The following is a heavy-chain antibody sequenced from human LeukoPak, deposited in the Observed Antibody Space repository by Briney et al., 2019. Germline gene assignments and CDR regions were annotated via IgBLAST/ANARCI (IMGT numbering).Heavy chain of an antibody. V-gene: IGHV3-7*01. D-gene: IGHD1-1*01. Sequence: GGSLRLSCAASGFTFSSYSMNWVRQAPGKGLEWVANIKEDGSAKYFVDSVKGRFTISRDNAKNSLYLQMNSLRAEDTAVYYCARDWNYLDYWGQGTLVTVSS. J-gene: IGHJ4*02. CDR3: ARDWNYLDY. CDR2: IKEDGSAK. CDR1: GFTFSSYS.